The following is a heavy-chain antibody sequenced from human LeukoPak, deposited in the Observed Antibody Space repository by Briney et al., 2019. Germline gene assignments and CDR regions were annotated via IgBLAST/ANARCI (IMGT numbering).Heavy chain of an antibody. D-gene: IGHD2-8*02. CDR3: ATYRQVLLPFES. J-gene: IGHJ4*02. Sequence: GGSLRLSCVASGFTSSTFAMIWVRQPPGKGLEWVSSIFPSGGEIHYADSVRGRFTISRDNSKSTLSLQMNSLRAEDTAIYYCATYRQVLLPFESWGQGTLVTVSS. CDR2: IFPSGGEI. V-gene: IGHV3-23*01. CDR1: GFTSSTFA.